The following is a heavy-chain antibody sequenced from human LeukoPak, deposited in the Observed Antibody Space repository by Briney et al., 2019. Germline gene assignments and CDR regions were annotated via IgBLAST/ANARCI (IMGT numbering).Heavy chain of an antibody. V-gene: IGHV1-8*01. D-gene: IGHD1-1*01. Sequence: GASVKVSCKASGYTFTSYDINWVRQATGQGLEWMGWMNPNSGNTGYAQKFQGRVTMTRNTSISTAYMELSSLRSDDTAVYYCGRDPTYRNYFDSWGQGTLVTVSS. CDR1: GYTFTSYD. J-gene: IGHJ4*02. CDR3: GRDPTYRNYFDS. CDR2: MNPNSGNT.